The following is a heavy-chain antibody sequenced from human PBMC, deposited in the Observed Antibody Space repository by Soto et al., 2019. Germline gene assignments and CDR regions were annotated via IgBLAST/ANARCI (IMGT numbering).Heavy chain of an antibody. CDR2: TYHTGGT. CDR1: VDSISSGGYS. V-gene: IGHV4-30-2*06. J-gene: IGHJ4*02. D-gene: IGHD3-22*01. CDR3: ARDSLSGYYFDL. Sequence: QLQLQESGSGLVKPSQTLSLTCVVSVDSISSGGYSWNWIRQSPGKGLEWIGHTYHTGGTLYNPSLDRRVTISVDKSKNQFSLRLTSVTAADTAVYYCARDSLSGYYFDLWGQGTLVTVSS.